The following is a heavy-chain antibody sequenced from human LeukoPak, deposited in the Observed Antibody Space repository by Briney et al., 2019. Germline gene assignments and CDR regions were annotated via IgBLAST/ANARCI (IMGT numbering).Heavy chain of an antibody. CDR1: GFTFSSYS. CDR2: ISSSSSYI. J-gene: IGHJ3*02. D-gene: IGHD6-13*01. Sequence: PGGSLRLSCAASGFTFSSYSMNWVRQAPGKGLEWVSSISSSSSYIYYADSVKGRFTISRDNAKNSVYLQMNSLRAEDTAVYYCARGDSTLDAFDIRGQGTMVTVSS. V-gene: IGHV3-21*01. CDR3: ARGDSTLDAFDI.